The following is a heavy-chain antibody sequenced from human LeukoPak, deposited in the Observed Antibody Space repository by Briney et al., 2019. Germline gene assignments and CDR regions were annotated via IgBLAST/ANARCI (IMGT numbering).Heavy chain of an antibody. D-gene: IGHD2-21*01. CDR1: GFTFSDYS. Sequence: GGSLRLSCAASGFTFSDYSMNWVRQAPGKGLEWVSSITSSGTYVYYADSVKGRFTISRDNAKNSLYLQMNSLRAEDTAVYYCARDRANIVVVSASEYWGQGTLVTVSS. V-gene: IGHV3-21*01. CDR3: ARDRANIVVVSASEY. CDR2: ITSSGTYV. J-gene: IGHJ4*02.